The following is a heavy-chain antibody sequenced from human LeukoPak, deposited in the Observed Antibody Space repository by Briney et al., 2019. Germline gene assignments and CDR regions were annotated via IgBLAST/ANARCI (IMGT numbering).Heavy chain of an antibody. CDR1: GFTFSSYS. D-gene: IGHD3-22*01. V-gene: IGHV3-48*04. CDR3: ARGSDSSGYYGDY. J-gene: IGHJ4*02. CDR2: ISSSSSTI. Sequence: GGSLRLSCAASGFTFSSYSMNWVRQAPGKGLEWVSYISSSSSTIYYADSVKGRFTISRDNAKNSLYLQMNSLRAEDTAVYYCARGSDSSGYYGDYWGQGTLVTVSS.